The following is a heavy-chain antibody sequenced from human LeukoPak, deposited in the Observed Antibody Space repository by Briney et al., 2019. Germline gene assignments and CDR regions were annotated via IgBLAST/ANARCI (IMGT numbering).Heavy chain of an antibody. V-gene: IGHV1-69*05. J-gene: IGHJ3*02. CDR3: ARDSERYCSSTSCRFGGRANAFDI. CDR1: GGTFSSYA. Sequence: ASVKVSCKASGGTFSSYAISWVRQAPGQGLEWMGGIIPIFGTANYAQKFQGRVTITTDESTSTAYMELSSLRSEDTAVYYCARDSERYCSSTSCRFGGRANAFDIWGQGTMVTVSS. CDR2: IIPIFGTA. D-gene: IGHD2-2*01.